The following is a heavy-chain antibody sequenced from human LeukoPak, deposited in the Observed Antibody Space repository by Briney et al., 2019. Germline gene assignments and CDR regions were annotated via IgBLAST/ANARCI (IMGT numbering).Heavy chain of an antibody. CDR2: INHSGST. CDR1: GFTVSSNY. J-gene: IGHJ4*02. Sequence: PGGSLRLSCAASGFTVSSNYMSWVRQPPGKGLEWIGEINHSGSTNYNPSLKSRVTISVDTSKNQFSLKLSSVTAADTAVYYCARGLWFGELWGQGTLVTVSS. CDR3: ARGLWFGEL. D-gene: IGHD3-10*01. V-gene: IGHV4-34*01.